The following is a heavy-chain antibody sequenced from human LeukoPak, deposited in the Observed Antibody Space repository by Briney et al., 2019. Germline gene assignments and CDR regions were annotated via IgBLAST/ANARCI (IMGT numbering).Heavy chain of an antibody. D-gene: IGHD3-3*01. J-gene: IGHJ4*02. CDR1: GFTFSSYE. CDR3: ARGDDFWSGYHDHYFDY. CDR2: ISGSGSTI. V-gene: IGHV3-48*03. Sequence: GGSLRLSCAASGFTFSSYEMNWVRQAPGKGLEWVSYISGSGSTIYYADSVKGRFTISRDNAKNSLYLQMNSLRAEDTAVYYCARGDDFWSGYHDHYFDYWGQGTLVTVSS.